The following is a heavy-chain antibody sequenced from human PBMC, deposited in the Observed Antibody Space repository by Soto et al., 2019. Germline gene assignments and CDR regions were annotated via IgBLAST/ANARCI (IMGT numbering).Heavy chain of an antibody. CDR2: ISGSGGST. J-gene: IGHJ4*02. V-gene: IGHV3-23*01. Sequence: EVQLLESGGGLVQPGGSLRLSCAASGFTFSNYAVTWVRQAPGKGLEWVSTISGSGGSTYYADSVKGRFTISRDNAKHTLYLQMNLLRAEDTAVYYCAKDQGSSWYEIDYWGQGTLVTVSS. CDR3: AKDQGSSWYEIDY. CDR1: GFTFSNYA. D-gene: IGHD6-13*01.